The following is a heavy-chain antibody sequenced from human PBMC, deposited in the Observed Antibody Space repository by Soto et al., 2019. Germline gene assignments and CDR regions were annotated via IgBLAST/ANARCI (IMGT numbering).Heavy chain of an antibody. Sequence: EVQLVESGGGLVQPGRSLRLSCAGSGFIFDDYAMHWVRQAPGKGLEWVSGISWNSGSIGYADSVKGRFTISRDNAKNSLYLQMNSMRGEDTALYYCAKDTYCRYHYYYGMDVWGQGTTVTVSS. CDR1: GFIFDDYA. CDR3: AKDTYCRYHYYYGMDV. V-gene: IGHV3-9*01. D-gene: IGHD2-15*01. J-gene: IGHJ6*02. CDR2: ISWNSGSI.